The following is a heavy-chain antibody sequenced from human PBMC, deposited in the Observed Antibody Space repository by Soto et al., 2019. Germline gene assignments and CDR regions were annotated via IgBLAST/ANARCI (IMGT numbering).Heavy chain of an antibody. J-gene: IGHJ6*02. CDR2: IYPGDSDT. CDR3: ATLSDYGMDV. CDR1: GYNFTSYW. V-gene: IGHV5-51*01. Sequence: GESLKISCKGSGYNFTSYWIGCVRQMPGKGLEWMGIIYPGDSDTRYSPSFQGQVAISADNSISTAYLQWSSLKASDTAMYYCATLSDYGMDVWGQGTKGTVSS.